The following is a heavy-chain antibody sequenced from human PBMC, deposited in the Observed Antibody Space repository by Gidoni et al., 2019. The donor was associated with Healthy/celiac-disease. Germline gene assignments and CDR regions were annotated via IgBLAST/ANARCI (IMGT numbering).Heavy chain of an antibody. D-gene: IGHD3-3*01. CDR2: ISGSGGST. Sequence: EVQLLESGGGLVQPGGYLRLSCAASGLTFSSSAMSWVRQAPGKGLEWVSAISGSGGSTYYADSVKGRFTISRDNSKNTLYLQMNSLRAEDTAVYYCAKEEWLFLGVKYFDYWGQGTLVTVSS. CDR1: GLTFSSSA. V-gene: IGHV3-23*01. CDR3: AKEEWLFLGVKYFDY. J-gene: IGHJ4*02.